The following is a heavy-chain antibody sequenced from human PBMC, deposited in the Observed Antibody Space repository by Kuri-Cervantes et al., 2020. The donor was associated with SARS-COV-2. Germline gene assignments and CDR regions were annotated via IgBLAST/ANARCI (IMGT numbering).Heavy chain of an antibody. CDR1: GYSISSSYY. D-gene: IGHD3-3*01. Sequence: SQTLSLTCAVSGYSISSSYYWGWIRQPPGKGLEWIGSIYYSGSTYYNPSLKSRVTISVDTSKNQFSLKLSSVTAADTAVYYCARRWFDFWSGYYIFDYWGQGTLVTVSS. CDR2: IYYSGST. J-gene: IGHJ4*02. CDR3: ARRWFDFWSGYYIFDY. V-gene: IGHV4-39*01.